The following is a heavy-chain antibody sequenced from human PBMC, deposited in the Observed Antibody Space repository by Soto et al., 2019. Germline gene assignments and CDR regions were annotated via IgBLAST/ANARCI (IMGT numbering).Heavy chain of an antibody. CDR2: FDPEDGET. Sequence: ASVKVSCKVSGYTLTELSMHWVRQAPGEGLEWMGGFDPEDGETIYAQKFQGRVTMTEDTSTDTAYMELSSLRSEDTAVYYCATGRYYDILTGYCPFDYWGQGTLVTVSS. CDR1: GYTLTELS. CDR3: ATGRYYDILTGYCPFDY. J-gene: IGHJ4*02. D-gene: IGHD3-9*01. V-gene: IGHV1-24*01.